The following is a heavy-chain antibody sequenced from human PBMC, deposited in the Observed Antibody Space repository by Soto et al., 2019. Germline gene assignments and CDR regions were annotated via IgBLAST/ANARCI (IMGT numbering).Heavy chain of an antibody. J-gene: IGHJ6*02. V-gene: IGHV1-69*13. Sequence: SVKVSCKASGGTFSSYAISWVRQAPGQGREWMGGIIPIFGTANYAQKFQGRVTITADESTSTAYMELSSLRSEDTAVYYCARGVVVVPAAMTIYYYGMDVWGQGTTVNVSS. CDR2: IIPIFGTA. D-gene: IGHD2-2*01. CDR3: ARGVVVVPAAMTIYYYGMDV. CDR1: GGTFSSYA.